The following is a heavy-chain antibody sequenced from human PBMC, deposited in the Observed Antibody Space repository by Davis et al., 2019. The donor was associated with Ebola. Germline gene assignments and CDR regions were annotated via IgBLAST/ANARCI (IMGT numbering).Heavy chain of an antibody. CDR1: GGSISSYY. Sequence: PSETLSLTCTVSGGSISSYYWSWIRQPPGKGLEWIGYIYYSGSTNYNPSLKSRVTISVDTSKNQFSLKLSSVTAADTAVYYCARLDTAMPMDVWGQGTTVTVSS. D-gene: IGHD5-18*01. CDR2: IYYSGST. V-gene: IGHV4-59*08. CDR3: ARLDTAMPMDV. J-gene: IGHJ6*02.